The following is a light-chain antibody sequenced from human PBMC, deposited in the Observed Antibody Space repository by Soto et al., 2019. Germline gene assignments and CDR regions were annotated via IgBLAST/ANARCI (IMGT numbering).Light chain of an antibody. CDR3: QQYGSSGT. CDR1: QSVSNNY. V-gene: IGKV3-20*01. CDR2: GAS. Sequence: VLTQSPGTLSLSPGERATLSCRASQSVSNNYLAWYQQKPGQAPRLRIYGASNRATGIPDRFSGSGSGTDFTLTISRLEPEDFAVYYCQQYGSSGTFGQGTKVDIK. J-gene: IGKJ1*01.